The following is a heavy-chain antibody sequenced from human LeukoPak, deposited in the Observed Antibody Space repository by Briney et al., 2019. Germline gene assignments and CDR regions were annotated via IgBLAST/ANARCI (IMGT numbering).Heavy chain of an antibody. J-gene: IGHJ3*01. CDR1: GYTFTEYY. D-gene: IGHD2/OR15-2a*01. CDR3: ARTFYDTLDSDAFDF. V-gene: IGHV1-2*02. CDR2: INPNSGGA. Sequence: GASVKVSCKASGYTFTEYYMHWVRQAPGQGLEWMGWINPNSGGANYAEKFQGRVTMTRDTSISTAYMELSRLRYDDTALYYCARTFYDTLDSDAFDFWGQGTMVIVSS.